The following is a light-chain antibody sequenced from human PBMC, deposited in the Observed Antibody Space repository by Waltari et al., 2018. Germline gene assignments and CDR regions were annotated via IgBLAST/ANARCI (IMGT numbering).Light chain of an antibody. CDR1: QSISGW. CDR2: DAS. Sequence: DIQMTQSPSTLSASVGDRVTITCRASQSISGWLAWYQQKPGKVPKLLIYDASSLESGVPSRFSGSGSGTEFTLTISSLQPDDFATYYCQQYNSYSGFGQGTKLEIK. CDR3: QQYNSYSG. V-gene: IGKV1-5*01. J-gene: IGKJ2*01.